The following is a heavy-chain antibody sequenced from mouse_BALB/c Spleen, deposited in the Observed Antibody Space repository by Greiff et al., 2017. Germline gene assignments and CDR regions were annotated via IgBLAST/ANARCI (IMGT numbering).Heavy chain of an antibody. D-gene: IGHD3-1*01. CDR1: GFNIKDTY. CDR3: ATGPYYAMDY. V-gene: IGHV14-3*02. J-gene: IGHJ4*01. Sequence: EVQLQQSGAELVKPGASVKLSCTASGFNIKDTYMHWVKQRPEQGLEWIGRIDPANGNTKYDPKFKGKATLTADKSSSPAYLQLSSLTSEDSAVYYCATGPYYAMDYWGQGTSVTVSS. CDR2: IDPANGNT.